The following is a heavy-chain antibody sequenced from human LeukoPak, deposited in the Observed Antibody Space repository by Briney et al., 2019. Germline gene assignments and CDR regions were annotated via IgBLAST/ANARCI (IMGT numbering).Heavy chain of an antibody. CDR2: ISVSGGST. Sequence: GGSLRLSCAASGFTFSSYAVSWVRQAPGKGLEWVSAISVSGGSTYYADSVKGRFTISRDNPKNTLYLQMNSLRAEDTAVYYCAKGSSTSCYSFVDYWGQGTLVTVSS. D-gene: IGHD2-2*02. CDR1: GFTFSSYA. J-gene: IGHJ4*02. V-gene: IGHV3-23*01. CDR3: AKGSSTSCYSFVDY.